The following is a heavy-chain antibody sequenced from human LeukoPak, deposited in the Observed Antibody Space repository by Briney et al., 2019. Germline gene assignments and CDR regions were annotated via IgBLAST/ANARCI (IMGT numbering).Heavy chain of an antibody. CDR2: INAGNHNT. J-gene: IGHJ4*02. V-gene: IGHV1-3*01. CDR1: GYTFTSYA. D-gene: IGHD3-10*01. CDR3: ARGLLWFGELSPPGY. Sequence: ASVKVSCKASGYTFTSYAMHWVRQAPGQRLEWMGWINAGNHNTKYSQKFQGRVTITRDTSASTAYMELTSLRSEDTAVYYCARGLLWFGELSPPGYWGQGTLVTVSS.